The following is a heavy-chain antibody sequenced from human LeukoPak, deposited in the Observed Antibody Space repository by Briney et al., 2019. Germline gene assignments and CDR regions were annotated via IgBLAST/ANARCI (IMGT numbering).Heavy chain of an antibody. D-gene: IGHD3-22*01. J-gene: IGHJ4*02. Sequence: GSLRLSCAPSGFTFSDYYMTWIRKAPGKGLEWIGEIYHSGTTKYNPSLRSRVTISVDKSNNLFSLDLTSVTAADTAVYYCARGFGYHFDYWGQGTLVTVSS. V-gene: IGHV4-34*01. CDR1: GFTFSDYY. CDR3: ARGFGYHFDY. CDR2: IYHSGTT.